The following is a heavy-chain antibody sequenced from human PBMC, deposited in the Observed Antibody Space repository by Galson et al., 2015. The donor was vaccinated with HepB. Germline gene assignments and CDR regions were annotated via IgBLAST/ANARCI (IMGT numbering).Heavy chain of an antibody. Sequence: SLRLSCAASGFTFDDYGMSWVRQAPGKGLEWVSGINWNGGSTGYADSVKGRFTISRDNAKNSLYLQMNSLRAEDTALYYCARLGSSWYEVGYWGQGTLVTVSS. J-gene: IGHJ4*02. V-gene: IGHV3-20*04. D-gene: IGHD6-13*01. CDR2: INWNGGST. CDR3: ARLGSSWYEVGY. CDR1: GFTFDDYG.